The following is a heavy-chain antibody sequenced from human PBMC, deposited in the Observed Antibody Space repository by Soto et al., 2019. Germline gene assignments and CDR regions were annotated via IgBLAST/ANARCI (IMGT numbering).Heavy chain of an antibody. V-gene: IGHV4-30-4*01. CDR2: IYYSGST. Sequence: PSETLSLTCTVSGGSISIGDYYWSWIRHPPGKGLEWIGYIYYSGSTYYNPSLKSRVTISVDTSKNQFSLKLSSVTAADTAVYYCARDQSGYSYGHGGFDYWGQGTLVTVSS. CDR3: ARDQSGYSYGHGGFDY. D-gene: IGHD5-18*01. J-gene: IGHJ4*02. CDR1: GGSISIGDYY.